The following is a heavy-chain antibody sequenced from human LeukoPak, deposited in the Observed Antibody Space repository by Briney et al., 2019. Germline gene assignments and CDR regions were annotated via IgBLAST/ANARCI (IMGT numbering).Heavy chain of an antibody. Sequence: GRSLRLSCAASGFTFGDHGMHWVRQAPGKGLEWVSGISWNSGDIGYADSVKGRFTISRDNAKNSLYVQMNNLKPEDTAFYYCAKASGSGIFNPFDYWGQGTLVTVSS. D-gene: IGHD3-10*01. CDR2: ISWNSGDI. CDR1: GFTFGDHG. V-gene: IGHV3-9*01. CDR3: AKASGSGIFNPFDY. J-gene: IGHJ4*02.